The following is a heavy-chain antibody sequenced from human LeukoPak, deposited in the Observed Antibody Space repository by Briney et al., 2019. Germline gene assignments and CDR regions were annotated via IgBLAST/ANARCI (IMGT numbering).Heavy chain of an antibody. CDR2: ISGSGDRT. D-gene: IGHD1-26*01. Sequence: PGGSLRLSCADAGFTLSNYVMTWVRQAPGKGLEWVSAISGSGDRTYYADSVYGRLTISRDNSKNTLYLQMNSLRAEDTAVYYCAKGGRGSSAGDYWGQGTLVTVSS. CDR3: AKGGRGSSAGDY. V-gene: IGHV3-23*01. J-gene: IGHJ4*02. CDR1: GFTLSNYV.